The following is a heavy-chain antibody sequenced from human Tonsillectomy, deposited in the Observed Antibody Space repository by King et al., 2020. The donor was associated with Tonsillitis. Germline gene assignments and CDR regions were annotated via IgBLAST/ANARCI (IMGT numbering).Heavy chain of an antibody. CDR2: ISSSSSYI. CDR3: ARDLDFWSGSQEYFDN. D-gene: IGHD3-3*01. V-gene: IGHV3-21*01. Sequence: QLVQSGGGLVKPGGSLRLSCAASGFTFSSYSMNWVRQAPGKGLEWVSSISSSSSYIYYADSVKGRFTISRDNAKNALYLQMNSLRADETAVYYCARDLDFWSGSQEYFDNWGQGTLVTVSS. CDR1: GFTFSSYS. J-gene: IGHJ4*02.